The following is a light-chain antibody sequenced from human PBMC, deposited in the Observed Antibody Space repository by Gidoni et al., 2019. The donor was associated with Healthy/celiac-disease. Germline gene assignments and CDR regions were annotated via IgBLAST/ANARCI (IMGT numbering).Light chain of an antibody. J-gene: IGKJ1*01. CDR1: QSVSSSY. Sequence: DIVLTQSPGTLSLSPGERATLSCRASQSVSSSYLAWYQQKPGQAPRHLIYGASSRATGIPDRFSGSGSGTDFTLTISRLEPEDFAVYYCQQYGSSPEWTFGQGTKVEIK. V-gene: IGKV3-20*01. CDR3: QQYGSSPEWT. CDR2: GAS.